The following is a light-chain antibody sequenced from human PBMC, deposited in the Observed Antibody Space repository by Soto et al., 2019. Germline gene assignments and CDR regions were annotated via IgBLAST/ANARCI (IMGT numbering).Light chain of an antibody. CDR3: QTWGTGFKV. CDR2: LNSDGSH. V-gene: IGLV4-69*01. J-gene: IGLJ7*01. CDR1: SGHSSYA. Sequence: VLTQSPSASASLGASVKLTCTLSSGHSSYAIAWHQQQPEKGPRYLMKLNSDGSHSKGDGIPDRFSGSSSGAERYLTISSLQSEDEADYYCQTWGTGFKVFGGGTQLTVL.